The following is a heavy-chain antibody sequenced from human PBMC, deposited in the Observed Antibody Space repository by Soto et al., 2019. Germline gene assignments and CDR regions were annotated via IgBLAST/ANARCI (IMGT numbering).Heavy chain of an antibody. CDR1: GDSVSSSSAA. CDR3: ARGIAGTGFDY. Sequence: SQTLSLTCAISGDSVSSSSAAWSWIRPTPSRGLEWLGRTYYRSKWYNDYAVSVKSRITINPDTSKNQVSLQLNSVTPEDTAVYYCARGIAGTGFDYWDQGALVTVSS. CDR2: TYYRSKWYN. V-gene: IGHV6-1*01. D-gene: IGHD6-13*01. J-gene: IGHJ4*02.